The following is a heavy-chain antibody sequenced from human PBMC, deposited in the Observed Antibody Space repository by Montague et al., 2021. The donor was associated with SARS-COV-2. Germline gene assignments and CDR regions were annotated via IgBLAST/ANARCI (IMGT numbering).Heavy chain of an antibody. V-gene: IGHV3-21*01. J-gene: IGHJ4*02. CDR2: ISSSSSYI. D-gene: IGHD6-13*01. CDR3: ARVSRSSWYGGSLGEALDY. CDR1: GFTFSSYS. Sequence: SLRLSCAASGFTFSSYSMNWVRQAPGKGLEWVSSISSSSSYIYYADSVEGRFTISRDNAKNSLYLQMNSLRAEDTAVYYCARVSRSSWYGGSLGEALDYWGQGTLVTVSS.